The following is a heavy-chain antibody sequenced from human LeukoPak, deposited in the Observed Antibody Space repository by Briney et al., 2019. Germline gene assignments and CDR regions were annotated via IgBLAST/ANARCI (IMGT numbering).Heavy chain of an antibody. V-gene: IGHV3-30*03. J-gene: IGHJ4*02. CDR3: AAIVDTAMNFYH. CDR2: ISYDGKNK. CDR1: GFTFSSYG. Sequence: PGGSLRLSCAASGFTFSSYGLHWVRQAPGKGLEWVALISYDGKNKYYSDSVKGRFTISRDNSKNTLYLQMNSLRAEDTAVYYCAAIVDTAMNFYHWGQGNLVTVSS. D-gene: IGHD5-18*01.